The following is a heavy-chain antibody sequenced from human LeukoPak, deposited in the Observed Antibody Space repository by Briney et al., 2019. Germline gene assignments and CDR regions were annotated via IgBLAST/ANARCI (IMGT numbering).Heavy chain of an antibody. CDR2: IGASDGTT. CDR3: AKLLPN. V-gene: IGHV3-23*01. CDR1: GFTFSSRS. Sequence: PGGSLRLSCAASGFTFSSRSMSWVRQAPGKGPEWVSTIGASDGTTYYADSVKGRFTISRDNSKNTLYLQMNSLRAEDTAIYYCAKLLPNWGQGTLVTVSS. J-gene: IGHJ4*02.